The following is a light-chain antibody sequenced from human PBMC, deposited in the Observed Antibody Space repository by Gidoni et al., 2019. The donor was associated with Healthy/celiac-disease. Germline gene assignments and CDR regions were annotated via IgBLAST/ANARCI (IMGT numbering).Light chain of an antibody. CDR3: CSYAGSSTVI. J-gene: IGLJ2*01. CDR2: EVS. Sequence: QSALTQPASVSGSPGQSITISCTGTSSDVGSYNLFSWYQQHPGKAPKLMIYEVSKRPSGVSNRFSGSKSGNTASLTIAGLQAEDEADYYGCSYAGSSTVIFGGGTKLTVL. V-gene: IGLV2-23*02. CDR1: SSDVGSYNL.